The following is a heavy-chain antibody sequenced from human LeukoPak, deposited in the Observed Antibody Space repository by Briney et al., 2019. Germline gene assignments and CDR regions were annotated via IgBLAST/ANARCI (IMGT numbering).Heavy chain of an antibody. J-gene: IGHJ4*02. CDR2: INPNSGGT. Sequence: ASVKDSCKASGYTFTCYYMHWVRQAPGQGGEWMGWINPNSGGTNYAQKFQGRVTMTRDTSISTAYMELSRLRSDDTAVYYCAMGSGSYYRTSYWGQGTLVTVSS. CDR1: GYTFTCYY. D-gene: IGHD1-26*01. CDR3: AMGSGSYYRTSY. V-gene: IGHV1-2*02.